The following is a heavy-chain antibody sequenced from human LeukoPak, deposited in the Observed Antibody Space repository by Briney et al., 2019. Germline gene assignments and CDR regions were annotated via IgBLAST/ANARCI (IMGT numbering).Heavy chain of an antibody. CDR3: GRGHWGLDY. J-gene: IGHJ4*02. CDR2: INWNGGST. V-gene: IGHV3-20*04. D-gene: IGHD7-27*01. CDR1: GFTFDDYG. Sequence: GGSLRLSCAASGFTFDDYGMSWVRQAPGKGLEWVSGINWNGGSTGYADSVKGRLTISRDNSKNTLYLQMNSLRAEDTAVYYCGRGHWGLDYWGQGALVTVSS.